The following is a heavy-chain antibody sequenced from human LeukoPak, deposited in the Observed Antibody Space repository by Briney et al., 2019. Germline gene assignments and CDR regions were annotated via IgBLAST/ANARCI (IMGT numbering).Heavy chain of an antibody. Sequence: ASVKVSCKASGYTFTSYYMHWVRQAPGQGLEWMGIINPSGGSTSYAQKFQGRVTMTRDMSTSTVYMELSSLRSEDTAVYYCAKGTATVTIFELGSNWFDPWGQGTLVTVSS. CDR1: GYTFTSYY. CDR3: AKGTATVTIFELGSNWFDP. CDR2: INPSGGST. V-gene: IGHV1-46*01. J-gene: IGHJ5*02. D-gene: IGHD4-17*01.